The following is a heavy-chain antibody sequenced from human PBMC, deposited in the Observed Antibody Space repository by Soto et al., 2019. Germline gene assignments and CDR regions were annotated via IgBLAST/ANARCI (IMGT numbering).Heavy chain of an antibody. V-gene: IGHV3-33*01. D-gene: IGHD6-19*01. CDR1: GFTFSSYG. J-gene: IGHJ6*02. Sequence: QVQLVESGGGVVQPGRSLRLSCAASGFTFSSYGMHWVRQAPGKGLEWVAVIWYDGSNKYYADSVKGRFTISRDNSKNTLYLQMNSLRAEDTAVYYCARVRVAVVPYYGMDVWGQGTTVTVSS. CDR3: ARVRVAVVPYYGMDV. CDR2: IWYDGSNK.